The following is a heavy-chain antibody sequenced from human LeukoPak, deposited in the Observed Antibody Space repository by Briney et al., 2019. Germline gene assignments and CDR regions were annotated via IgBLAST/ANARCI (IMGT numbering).Heavy chain of an antibody. Sequence: GGALRLSYAASGFTFSSYSMNWVRQAPGKGLEWVSSISSSSSYIYYADSVKGRFTISRDNAKNSLYLQMNSLRAEDTAAYYCARANVGATTGYDYWGQGTLVTVSS. CDR2: ISSSSSYI. J-gene: IGHJ4*02. CDR3: ARANVGATTGYDY. V-gene: IGHV3-21*01. CDR1: GFTFSSYS. D-gene: IGHD1-26*01.